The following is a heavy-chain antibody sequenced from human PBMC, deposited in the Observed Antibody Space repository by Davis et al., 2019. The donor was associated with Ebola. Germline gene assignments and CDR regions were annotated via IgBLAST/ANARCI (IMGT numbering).Heavy chain of an antibody. D-gene: IGHD2-2*01. Sequence: GESLKISCTASGFTFGDYAMSWVRQAPGKGLEWVGRIKSKTDGGTTDYAAPVKGRFTISRDDSKNTLYLQMNSLKTEDTAVYYCTTAGDIVVVPAAADYWGQGTLVTVSS. V-gene: IGHV3-15*01. CDR3: TTAGDIVVVPAAADY. CDR2: IKSKTDGGTT. CDR1: GFTFGDYA. J-gene: IGHJ4*02.